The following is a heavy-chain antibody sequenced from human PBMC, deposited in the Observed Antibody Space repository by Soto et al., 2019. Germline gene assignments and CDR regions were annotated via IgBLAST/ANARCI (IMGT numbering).Heavy chain of an antibody. CDR1: GGSFSGYY. V-gene: IGHV4-34*01. J-gene: IGHJ6*02. CDR3: ARGVIVAIRGYYYYYGMDV. CDR2: INHSGST. Sequence: SETLSLTCAVYGGSFSGYYWSWIRQPPGKGLEWIGEINHSGSTNYNPSLKSRVTISVDTSKNQFSLKLSSVTAADTAVYYCARGVIVAIRGYYYYYGMDVWGQGTTVTVSS. D-gene: IGHD5-12*01.